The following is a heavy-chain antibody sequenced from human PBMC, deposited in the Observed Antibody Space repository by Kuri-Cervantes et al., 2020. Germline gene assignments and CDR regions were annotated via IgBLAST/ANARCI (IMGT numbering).Heavy chain of an antibody. CDR1: GFTFDDYG. D-gene: IGHD4-17*01. CDR2: ISSSSGYI. V-gene: IGHV3-21*01. CDR3: ARAGDYGSFGY. Sequence: GESLKISCAASGFTFDDYGMNWVRQAPGKGLEWVSSISSSSGYIYYADSVKGRFTISRDNAKNSLYLQMNSLRAEDTAVYYCARAGDYGSFGYWGQGTLVTVSS. J-gene: IGHJ4*02.